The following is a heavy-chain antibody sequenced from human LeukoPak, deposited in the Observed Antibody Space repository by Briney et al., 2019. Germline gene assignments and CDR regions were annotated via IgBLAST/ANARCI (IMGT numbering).Heavy chain of an antibody. D-gene: IGHD6-19*01. V-gene: IGHV3-64*01. CDR2: ISSNGGST. CDR3: ARVSSGWYGY. CDR1: GFTFSSSG. J-gene: IGHJ1*01. Sequence: PGVSLRLSCAASGFTFSSSGMHWVRQAPGKGLEYVSAISSNGGSTNYANSVKGRFTISRDNSKNTLYLQMGSLRTEDMAVYYCARVSSGWYGYWGQGTLVTVSS.